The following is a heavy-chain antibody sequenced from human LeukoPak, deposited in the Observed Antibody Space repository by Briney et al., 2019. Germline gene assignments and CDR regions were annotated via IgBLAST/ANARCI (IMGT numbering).Heavy chain of an antibody. CDR1: GYTLTELS. CDR2: FDPEDGET. Sequence: ASVKVSCKVSGYTLTELSMHWVRQAPGKGLEWMGGFDPEDGETIYAQKFQGRVTMTEDTSTDTAYMELNSLRSEDTAVYYCATGELGLRDFDYWGQGTLVTVSS. D-gene: IGHD7-27*01. V-gene: IGHV1-24*01. CDR3: ATGELGLRDFDY. J-gene: IGHJ4*02.